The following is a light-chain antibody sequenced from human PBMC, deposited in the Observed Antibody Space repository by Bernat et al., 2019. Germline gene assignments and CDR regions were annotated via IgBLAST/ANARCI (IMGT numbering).Light chain of an antibody. CDR3: TQHTPWSQT. Sequence: DAVMTQSPLSLPVTLGQPASISCRSSQSLVRSDGNTLLHWFQQKPGQSPRRLIYKISNRDSGVPDRSSGSGSGTDFTLKISRVEAEDVGVYFCTQHTPWSQTLGKGTKVKL. CDR1: QSLVRSDGNTL. J-gene: IGKJ1*01. V-gene: IGKV2-30*02. CDR2: KIS.